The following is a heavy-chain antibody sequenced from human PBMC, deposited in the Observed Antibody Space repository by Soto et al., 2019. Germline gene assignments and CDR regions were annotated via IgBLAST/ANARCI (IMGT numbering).Heavy chain of an antibody. D-gene: IGHD6-13*01. V-gene: IGHV3-30*18. Sequence: QVQLVESGGGVVQPGRSLRLSCAASGFTFSSYGMHWVRQAPGKGLEWVAVISYDGSNKYYADSVKGRFTISRDNSKNTLYLQMNSLRAEDTAVYYCAKASKAAAGTGFDPWGQGTLFTVSS. CDR1: GFTFSSYG. CDR2: ISYDGSNK. J-gene: IGHJ5*02. CDR3: AKASKAAAGTGFDP.